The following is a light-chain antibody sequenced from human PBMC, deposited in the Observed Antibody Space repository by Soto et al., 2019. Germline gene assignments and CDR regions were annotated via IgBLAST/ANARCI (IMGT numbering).Light chain of an antibody. CDR1: QSINRW. Sequence: IQMTQSPSTLSASVGDRVTITCRASQSINRWLAWYQQRPGKAPRLLIYYASTLETGVPSRFSGSESGTDFTLTINGLQPDDFATYYCQQYNSWWTFGQGTKVELK. V-gene: IGKV1-5*01. CDR2: YAS. J-gene: IGKJ1*01. CDR3: QQYNSWWT.